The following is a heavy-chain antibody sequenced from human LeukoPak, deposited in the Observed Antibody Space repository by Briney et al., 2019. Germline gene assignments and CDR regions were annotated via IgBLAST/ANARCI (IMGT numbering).Heavy chain of an antibody. Sequence: PSETLSLTCAVYGGSFSGYYWSWIRQPPGKGLEWIGEINHSGSTNYNPSLKSRVTISVDTSKNQFSLKLSSVTAADTAVYYCAXXXXXXLWLGYNWFDPWGQGTLVTVSS. CDR3: AXXXXXXLWLGYNWFDP. CDR1: GGSFSGYY. CDR2: INHSGST. D-gene: IGHD5-18*01. V-gene: IGHV4-34*01. J-gene: IGHJ5*02.